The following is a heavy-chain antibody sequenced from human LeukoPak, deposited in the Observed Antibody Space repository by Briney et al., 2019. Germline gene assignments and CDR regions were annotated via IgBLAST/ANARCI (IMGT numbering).Heavy chain of an antibody. CDR3: GRTSGFDI. V-gene: IGHV1-2*02. Sequence: GASVKVSCKASGYSFNEHYIHWMRQAPGQGLEWVGWISPNSDATKYAQKFRGRVIMTRDTSISTAYMELTRLTSDDTAVYYCGRTSGFDILGQGTMVTVSS. CDR2: ISPNSDAT. D-gene: IGHD3-10*01. CDR1: GYSFNEHY. J-gene: IGHJ3*02.